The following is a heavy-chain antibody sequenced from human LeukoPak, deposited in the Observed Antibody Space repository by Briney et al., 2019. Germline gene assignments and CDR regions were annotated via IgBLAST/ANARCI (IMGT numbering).Heavy chain of an antibody. D-gene: IGHD4-23*01. CDR3: ARERYYYGGITWFDP. CDR1: GFTFSSYW. J-gene: IGHJ5*02. Sequence: GGSLRLSCAASGFTFSSYWMHWVRQAPGKGLVWVSRIERDGRSTSYADSVRGRFTISRDNAKNTLYLQMNSLRAEDTAVYYCARERYYYGGITWFDPWGQGTLVTVSS. V-gene: IGHV3-74*01. CDR2: IERDGRST.